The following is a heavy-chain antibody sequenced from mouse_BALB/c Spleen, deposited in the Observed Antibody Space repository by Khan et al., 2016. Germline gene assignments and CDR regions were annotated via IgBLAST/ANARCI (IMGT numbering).Heavy chain of an antibody. CDR2: INYSGNT. Sequence: EVQLQESGPSLVKPSQTLSLTCSVSGDSITSGYWNWIRKFPGNKVDCMGYINYSGNTFYNPSLESRISITRDTSKSQYYLQLNSVTSEDTATYXCVSYEAARSSFTYWGQGTLVTVSA. D-gene: IGHD3-1*01. CDR1: GDSITSGY. CDR3: VSYEAARSSFTY. V-gene: IGHV3-8*02. J-gene: IGHJ3*01.